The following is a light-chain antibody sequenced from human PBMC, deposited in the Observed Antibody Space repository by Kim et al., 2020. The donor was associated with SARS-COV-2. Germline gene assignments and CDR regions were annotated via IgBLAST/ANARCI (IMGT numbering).Light chain of an antibody. Sequence: DIQMTQSPSSLSAAVGDRVTITCRASRGISNNLAWYQQKPGKIPTLLVYAASALQSGVPSRFSGSGSGTDFTLTINSLQPDDVATYYCQNYNSAPRTFGRGTKVDIK. CDR2: AAS. CDR1: RGISNN. J-gene: IGKJ1*01. CDR3: QNYNSAPRT. V-gene: IGKV1-27*01.